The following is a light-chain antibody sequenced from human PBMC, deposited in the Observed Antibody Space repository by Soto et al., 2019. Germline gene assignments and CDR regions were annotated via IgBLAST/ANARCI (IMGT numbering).Light chain of an antibody. V-gene: IGKV1-5*01. CDR1: HSIASW. Sequence: DIQMTQSPSTLSASLGDRVTITCRASHSIASWLAWYQQKPGKAPELLIYDASRLQSEIPSRFSGSGSGTEFTLTISSLQPDDFATYYCQQYYSYSPYTFGQGTKVDIK. CDR3: QQYYSYSPYT. CDR2: DAS. J-gene: IGKJ2*01.